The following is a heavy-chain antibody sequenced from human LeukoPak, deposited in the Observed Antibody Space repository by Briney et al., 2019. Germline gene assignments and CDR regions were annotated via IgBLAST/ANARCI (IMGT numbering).Heavy chain of an antibody. CDR2: IYYSGST. J-gene: IGHJ4*02. CDR1: GGSISSSSYY. V-gene: IGHV4-39*01. D-gene: IGHD3-9*01. CDR3: ARDYDIYNFDY. Sequence: SETLSLTCTVSGGSISSSSYYWGWIRQPPGKGLEWIGSIYYSGSTYYNPSLKSRVTISVDTSKNQFSLKLTSVTAADTAVYYCARDYDIYNFDYWGQGTLVTVSS.